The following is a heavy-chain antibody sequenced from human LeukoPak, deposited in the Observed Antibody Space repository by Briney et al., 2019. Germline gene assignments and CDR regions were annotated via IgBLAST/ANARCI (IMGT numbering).Heavy chain of an antibody. D-gene: IGHD2-21*01. V-gene: IGHV3-64*01. CDR3: ARVGDNTAFDY. CDR1: GFTFSTYA. J-gene: IGHJ4*02. CDR2: ISSIGGTT. Sequence: PGGSLRLSCAASGFTFSTYALHWVRQAPGKGLEDVSAISSIGGTTYYANSVKGRFTISRDNSKNTLYLQMGSLKPEDTAVYYCARVGDNTAFDYWGQGTLVTVSS.